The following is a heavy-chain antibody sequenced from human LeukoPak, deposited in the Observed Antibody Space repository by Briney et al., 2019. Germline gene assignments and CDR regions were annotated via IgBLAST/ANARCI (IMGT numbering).Heavy chain of an antibody. CDR1: GFTFSSYW. V-gene: IGHV3-74*01. CDR2: INSDGSST. CDR3: ARDSGDSYGYYFDY. D-gene: IGHD5-18*01. Sequence: GGSLRHSCAASGFTFSSYWMHWVRQAPGKGLVWVSRINSDGSSTSYADSVKGRFTISRDNAKNTLYLQMNSLRAEDTAVYYCARDSGDSYGYYFDYWGQGTLVTVSS. J-gene: IGHJ4*02.